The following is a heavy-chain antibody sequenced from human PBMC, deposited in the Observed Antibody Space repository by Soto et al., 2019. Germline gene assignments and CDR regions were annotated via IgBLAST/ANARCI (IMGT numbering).Heavy chain of an antibody. CDR1: GGSISSSNW. V-gene: IGHV4-4*02. J-gene: IGHJ6*02. CDR3: ARDLGYCSSTSCYYYYYYGMDV. D-gene: IGHD2-2*01. Sequence: SETLSLTCAVSGGSISSSNWWSWVRQPPGKGLEWIGEIHHSGSTNYNPSLKSRVTISVDKSKNQFSLKLSSVTAADTAVYYCARDLGYCSSTSCYYYYYYGMDVWGQGTTVPVSS. CDR2: IHHSGST.